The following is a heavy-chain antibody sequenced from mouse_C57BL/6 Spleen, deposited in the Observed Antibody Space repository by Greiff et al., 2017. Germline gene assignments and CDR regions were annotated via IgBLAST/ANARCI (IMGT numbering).Heavy chain of an antibody. Sequence: EVKVEESGGGLVQPGGSMKLSCAASGFTFSDAWMDWVRQSPEKGLEWVAEIRNKANNHATYYAESVKGRFTISRDDSKSSVYLRMNSLRAEDTGIYYCTRTGSKTWFAYWGQGTLVTVSA. D-gene: IGHD2-5*01. J-gene: IGHJ3*01. V-gene: IGHV6-6*01. CDR1: GFTFSDAW. CDR3: TRTGSKTWFAY. CDR2: IRNKANNHAT.